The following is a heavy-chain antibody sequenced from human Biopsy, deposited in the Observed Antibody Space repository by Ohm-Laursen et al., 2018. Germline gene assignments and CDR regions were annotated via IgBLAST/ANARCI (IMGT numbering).Heavy chain of an antibody. CDR2: VSTYNGNT. V-gene: IGHV1-18*01. Sequence: EASVQVSCKGSGYIFTSFGVSWVRQAPGHGLEWMGWVSTYNGNTEYEQKFQGSVTMTTDTSANTAYMELRSLRSDDTAVYFCARVREGGLLDYWGQGSLVTVSS. J-gene: IGHJ4*02. CDR3: ARVREGGLLDY. CDR1: GYIFTSFG. D-gene: IGHD3-16*01.